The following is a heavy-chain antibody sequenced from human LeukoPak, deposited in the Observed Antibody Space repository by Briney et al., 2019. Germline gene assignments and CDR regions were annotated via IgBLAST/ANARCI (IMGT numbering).Heavy chain of an antibody. CDR3: VRGGYDFSSGYYPSR. D-gene: IGHD3-3*01. CDR2: INPSAGST. CDR1: GYTFTTYY. J-gene: IGHJ4*02. Sequence: AASVKVSCKASGYTFTTYYMNWVRQAPGQGLEWIGIINPSAGSTSYAQKFQGRVTMTRDTSTSTVYMELSSLRSEDTAVYYCVRGGYDFSSGYYPSRWGQGTLVTVSS. V-gene: IGHV1-46*01.